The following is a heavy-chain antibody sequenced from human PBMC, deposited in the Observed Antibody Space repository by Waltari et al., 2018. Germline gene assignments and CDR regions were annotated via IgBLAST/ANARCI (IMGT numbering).Heavy chain of an antibody. V-gene: IGHV1-18*01. D-gene: IGHD6-19*01. CDR2: ISPYNDDK. CDR3: ARDYWTTGSGRHLSFMDV. J-gene: IGHJ6*03. CDR1: GYNFGVYV. Sequence: QVQLLQSGSDLKKPGASVKVSCRASGYNFGVYVISVVRQAPGQGLEWMGWISPYNDDKRYAQKFQGRLTMTTDTSTRTAYMQLRSLRSDDTAVYYCARDYWTTGSGRHLSFMDVWGKGTTVIISS.